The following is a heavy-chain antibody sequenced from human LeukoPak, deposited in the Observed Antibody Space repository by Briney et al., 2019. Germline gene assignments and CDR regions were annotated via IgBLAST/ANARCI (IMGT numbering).Heavy chain of an antibody. D-gene: IGHD3-16*02. J-gene: IGHJ4*02. V-gene: IGHV4-61*01. CDR2: IYYSGST. Sequence: SETLSLTCTVSGGSVSSGSYYWSWIRQPPGKGLEWIGYIYYSGSTNYNPSLKSRVTISVDTSKNQFSLKLSSVTAADTAVYYCAREYYDYVWGSYRPYYFDYWGQGTLVTVSS. CDR1: GGSVSSGSYY. CDR3: AREYYDYVWGSYRPYYFDY.